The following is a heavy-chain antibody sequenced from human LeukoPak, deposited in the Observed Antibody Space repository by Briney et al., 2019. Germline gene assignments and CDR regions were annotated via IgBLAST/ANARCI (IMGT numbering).Heavy chain of an antibody. CDR1: GFTLSDYY. D-gene: IGHD6-19*01. J-gene: IGHJ4*02. CDR3: TSLYSSGWYDYFDY. V-gene: IGHV3-11*01. CDR2: ISSSGSTI. Sequence: KPGGSLRLSCAASGFTLSDYYMSWIRQAPGKGLEWVSYISSSGSTIYYADSVKGRFTISRDNAKNSLYLQMNSLRAEDTAVYYCTSLYSSGWYDYFDYWGQGALDTVSS.